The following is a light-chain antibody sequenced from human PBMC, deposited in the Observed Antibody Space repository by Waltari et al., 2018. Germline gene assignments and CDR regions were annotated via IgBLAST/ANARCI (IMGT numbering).Light chain of an antibody. CDR2: GQD. CDR1: SLRRYS. J-gene: IGLJ3*02. V-gene: IGLV3-19*01. CDR3: LSRDSSSTRL. Sequence: SSELTQDPAVSVALGQTVTITCQGDSLRRYSASWYQQRPGQAPILVLYGQDNRPSGIPVRFSGSTSGDTATLTITGAQAEDEADYYCLSRDSSSTRLFGGGTRLTV.